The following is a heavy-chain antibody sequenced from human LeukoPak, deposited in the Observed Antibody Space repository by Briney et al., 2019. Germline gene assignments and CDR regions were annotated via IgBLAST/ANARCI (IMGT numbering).Heavy chain of an antibody. D-gene: IGHD3-10*01. Sequence: VKVSCKDCRGSLSIYAICCVRQAPEARLEWMGEIFAIFGTANYAQKPEGRVTITADKSTSTAYMEMSSLRSEDTAVYYCARVEMGGHSPSEGVRGGIIDGRWHCFDTWGEGTPVTVSS. V-gene: IGHV1-69*06. CDR3: ARVEMGGHSPSEGVRGGIIDGRWHCFDT. CDR2: IFAIFGTA. CDR1: RGSLSIYA. J-gene: IGHJ5*02.